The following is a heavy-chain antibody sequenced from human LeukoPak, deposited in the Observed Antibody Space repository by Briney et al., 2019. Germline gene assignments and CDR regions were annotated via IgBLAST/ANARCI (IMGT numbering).Heavy chain of an antibody. CDR2: VYYSGRT. CDR1: RGSISSSSYY. CDR3: ARQPGGYSGPFDY. J-gene: IGHJ4*02. Sequence: PSVALSLTCSVSRGSISSSSYYWGWIRQPPGKGLEWVASVYYSGRTYYNPSPESRVTMSVDTSKNQFSLKLSSMTAADTAVYYCARQPGGYSGPFDYWGQGTLVTVSS. V-gene: IGHV4-39*01. D-gene: IGHD5-12*01.